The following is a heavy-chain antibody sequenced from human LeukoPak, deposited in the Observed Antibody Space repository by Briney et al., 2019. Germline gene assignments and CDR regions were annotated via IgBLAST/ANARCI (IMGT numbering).Heavy chain of an antibody. CDR3: ARSYSSGSTSRWDPTGTWFDP. J-gene: IGHJ5*02. Sequence: ASVKVSCKASGYTFTSYGISWVRQAPGQGLEWMGWISAYNGNTNYAQELQGRVTMTTGTSTSTAYMELRSLRSDDTAVYYCARSYSSGSTSRWDPTGTWFDPWGQGTLVTVSS. CDR1: GYTFTSYG. CDR2: ISAYNGNT. D-gene: IGHD2-2*01. V-gene: IGHV1-18*01.